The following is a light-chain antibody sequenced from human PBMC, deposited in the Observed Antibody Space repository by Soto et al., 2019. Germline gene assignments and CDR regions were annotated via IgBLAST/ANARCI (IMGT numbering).Light chain of an antibody. CDR2: DAS. CDR1: HSVNNNF. V-gene: IGKV3-20*01. Sequence: EIVLTQSPGTLSLSPGERATLSCRASHSVNNNFLAWYQQKPGQAPRLLICDASSRATGIPDRFSGSGSGTDLTLTTSRLEPEDFAVYSCQQYVTSPLPFGGGTKVETK. J-gene: IGKJ4*01. CDR3: QQYVTSPLP.